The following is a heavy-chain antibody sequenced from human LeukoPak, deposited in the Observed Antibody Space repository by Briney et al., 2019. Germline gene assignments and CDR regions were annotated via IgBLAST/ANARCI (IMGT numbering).Heavy chain of an antibody. CDR2: IYYSGST. V-gene: IGHV4-59*01. J-gene: IGHJ4*02. CDR3: AREAGTTFDY. Sequence: SETLSLTCTVSGGSISSYYWSWIRQPPGKGLEWIGYIYYSGSTNYNPSLKSRVTISVDTSKNQFSLKLSSVTAADTAVYYCAREAGTTFDYWGQGTLVTVSS. D-gene: IGHD1-7*01. CDR1: GGSISSYY.